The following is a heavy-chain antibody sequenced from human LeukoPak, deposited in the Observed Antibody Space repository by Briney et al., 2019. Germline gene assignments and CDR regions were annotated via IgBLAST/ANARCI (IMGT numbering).Heavy chain of an antibody. CDR3: ARGGYGYYYYYYMDV. V-gene: IGHV4-59*01. J-gene: IGHJ6*03. CDR2: IYYSGST. CDR1: GGSISSYY. Sequence: NPSETLSLTCTVSGGSISSYYWSWIRQPPGKGLEWIGYIYYSGSTNYNPSLKSRVTISVDMSKNQFSLKLSSVTAADTAVYYCARGGYGYYYYYYMDVWGKGTTVTISS. D-gene: IGHD5-12*01.